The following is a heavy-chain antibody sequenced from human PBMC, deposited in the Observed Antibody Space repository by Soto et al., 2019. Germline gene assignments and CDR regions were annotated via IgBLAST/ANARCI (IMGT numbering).Heavy chain of an antibody. CDR2: IIHIFGTA. V-gene: IGHV1-69*01. D-gene: IGHD3-22*01. CDR3: AGPSYYDSRGSHAFDI. Sequence: QVQLVQSGAEVKKPGSSVKVSCKASGGTFSSYAISWVRQAPGQGLEWMGGIIHIFGTANYAQKFQGRVTITADESTSTASMELSSLRSEDTAVYYFAGPSYYDSRGSHAFDIWGQGTMVTVSS. J-gene: IGHJ3*02. CDR1: GGTFSSYA.